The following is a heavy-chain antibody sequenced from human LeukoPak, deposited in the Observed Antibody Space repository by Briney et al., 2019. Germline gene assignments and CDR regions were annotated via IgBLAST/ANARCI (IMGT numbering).Heavy chain of an antibody. V-gene: IGHV4-59*01. CDR3: ARDTAYTDY. J-gene: IGHJ4*02. Sequence: SETLSLTCTVSGGSISNYYWSCIRHPPGDGLEWIGYISYSGSTSYNPSPQSRVTISVDTSKNEFSLKLSSVTAADTAVYYCARDTAYTDYWGQGALVTVSS. D-gene: IGHD4-11*01. CDR1: GGSISNYY. CDR2: ISYSGST.